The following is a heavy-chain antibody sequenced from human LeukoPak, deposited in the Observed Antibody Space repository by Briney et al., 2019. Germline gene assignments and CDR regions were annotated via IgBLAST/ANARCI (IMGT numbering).Heavy chain of an antibody. V-gene: IGHV4-59*01. CDR3: ARTETYYYDSSGYYSTLGYMDV. CDR1: GGSFSGYY. J-gene: IGHJ6*03. Sequence: SETLSLTCAVYGGSFSGYYWSWIRQPPGKGLEWIGYIYYSGSTNYNPSLKSRVTISVDTSKNQFSLKLSSVTAADTAVYYCARTETYYYDSSGYYSTLGYMDVWGKGTTVTVSS. CDR2: IYYSGST. D-gene: IGHD3-22*01.